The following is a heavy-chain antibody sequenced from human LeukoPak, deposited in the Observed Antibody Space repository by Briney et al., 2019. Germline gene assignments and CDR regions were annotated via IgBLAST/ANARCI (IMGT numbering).Heavy chain of an antibody. CDR3: ARGVSDGGYSYGYYGY. CDR2: IIPIFGTA. J-gene: IGHJ4*02. Sequence: GASVKVSCKASGGTFSSYAISWVRQAPGQGLEWMGGIIPIFGTANYAQKFQGRVTITADKSTSTAYMEPSSLRSEDTAVYYCARGVSDGGYSYGYYGYWGQGTLVTVSS. D-gene: IGHD5-18*01. V-gene: IGHV1-69*06. CDR1: GGTFSSYA.